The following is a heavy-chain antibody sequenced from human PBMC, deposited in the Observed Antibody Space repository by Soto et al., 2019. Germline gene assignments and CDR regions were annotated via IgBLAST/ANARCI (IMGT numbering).Heavy chain of an antibody. CDR3: AKVLGGTAIFSWFDP. CDR2: ISGGRHST. J-gene: IGHJ5*02. CDR1: GFTFSSYA. D-gene: IGHD2-21*02. Sequence: EVQLLESGGGLVQPGGSLRLSCAASGFTFSSYAMSWVRQTPGKGLEWVSAISGGRHSTYYSDSVKGRFTISRDSSNSTLYLQMNSLRAEETSVYYCAKVLGGTAIFSWFDPWGQGSLVTVSS. V-gene: IGHV3-23*01.